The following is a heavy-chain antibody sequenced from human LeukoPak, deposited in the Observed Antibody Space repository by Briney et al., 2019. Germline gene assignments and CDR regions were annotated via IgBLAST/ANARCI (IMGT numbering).Heavy chain of an antibody. D-gene: IGHD1-26*01. J-gene: IGHJ4*02. V-gene: IGHV1-24*01. CDR2: FDPEDGET. CDR3: ATAGEGGSYLDY. CDR1: GYTLTELP. Sequence: EASVKVSCKVSGYTLTELPMHWVRQAPGKGLEWMGGFDPEDGETIYARKFQGRVTMTEDTSTDTAYMELSSLRSEDTAVYYCATAGEGGSYLDYWGQGTLVTVSS.